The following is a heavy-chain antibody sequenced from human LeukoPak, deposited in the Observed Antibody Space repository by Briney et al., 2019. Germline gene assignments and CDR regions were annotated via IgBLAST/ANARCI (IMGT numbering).Heavy chain of an antibody. CDR1: GFTFSSYG. CDR3: ARGGGDLAFDI. CDR2: IWYDGSNK. V-gene: IGHV3-33*01. D-gene: IGHD2-21*02. J-gene: IGHJ3*02. Sequence: GGSLRLSCAASGFTFSSYGMHWVRQAPGKGLEWVAVIWYDGSNKYYADSVKGRFTISRDNSENTLYLQMNSLRAEDTAVYYCARGGGDLAFDIWGQGTMVTVSS.